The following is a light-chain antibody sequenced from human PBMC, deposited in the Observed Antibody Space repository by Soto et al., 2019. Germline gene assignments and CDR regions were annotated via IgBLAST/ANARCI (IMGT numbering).Light chain of an antibody. J-gene: IGLJ2*01. V-gene: IGLV2-23*02. Sequence: QSALTQPASVSGSPGQSITISCTGTSGDVGSYSLVSWYQHHPGKAPKLLIYEVNKRPSGVSNRFSGSKSGNTASLTLSGLQAEDEAHYYGCSYASGGLYVVFGGGTKVTVL. CDR3: CSYASGGLYVV. CDR2: EVN. CDR1: SGDVGSYSL.